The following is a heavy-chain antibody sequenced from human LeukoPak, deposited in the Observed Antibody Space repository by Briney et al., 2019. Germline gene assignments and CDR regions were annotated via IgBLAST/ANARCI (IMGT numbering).Heavy chain of an antibody. J-gene: IGHJ6*02. CDR1: GFTFSGSA. Sequence: GGSLRLSCAASGFTFSGSAMHWVRQASGKGLEWVGRIRSKANSYATAYAASVKGRFTISRDDSKNTAYLQMNSLKTEDTAVYYCTRHEGYSYGRDYYYYGMDVWGQGTTVTVSS. CDR3: TRHEGYSYGRDYYYYGMDV. V-gene: IGHV3-73*01. D-gene: IGHD5-18*01. CDR2: IRSKANSYAT.